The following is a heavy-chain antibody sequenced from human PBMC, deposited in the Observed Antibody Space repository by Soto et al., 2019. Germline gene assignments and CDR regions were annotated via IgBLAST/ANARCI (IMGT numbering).Heavy chain of an antibody. CDR3: ARDVSDSGWLDC. CDR2: IYYSGST. CDR1: GGSISSGDYY. Sequence: PSETLSLTCTVSGGSISSGDYYWSWIRQPPGKGLEWIGYIYYSGSTDYNPSLKSRVIISVDTSNNQFSLKLSSVTAADTAVYYCARDVSDSGWLDCWGQGTLVTVSS. V-gene: IGHV4-30-4*02. D-gene: IGHD5-12*01. J-gene: IGHJ4*02.